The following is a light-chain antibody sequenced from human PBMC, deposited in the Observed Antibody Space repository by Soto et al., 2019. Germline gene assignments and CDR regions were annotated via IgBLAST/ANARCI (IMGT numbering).Light chain of an antibody. CDR3: QQYNNRYT. V-gene: IGKV3-15*01. Sequence: EIVMTQSPATLSVSPGERATLSCRASQSVSSNLAWYQQKPGQAPRLLIYGASTSATGIPARFSGSGSGTEFTLTISSLQSEDFAVYYCQQYNNRYTFGPGTKLEI. CDR1: QSVSSN. J-gene: IGKJ2*01. CDR2: GAS.